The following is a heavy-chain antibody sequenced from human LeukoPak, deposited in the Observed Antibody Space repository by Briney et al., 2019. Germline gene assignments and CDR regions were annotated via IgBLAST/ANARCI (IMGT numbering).Heavy chain of an antibody. CDR3: ARDLSYNYDFWSVTGYYGMDV. CDR2: ISYDGSNK. J-gene: IGHJ6*02. V-gene: IGHV3-30-3*01. CDR1: GFTFSSYA. Sequence: PGGSLRLSCAASGFTFSSYAMPWVRQAPGKGLEWVAVISYDGSNKYYADSVKGRFTISRDNSKNTLYLQMNSLRAEDTAVYYCARDLSYNYDFWSVTGYYGMDVWGQGTTVTVSS. D-gene: IGHD3-3*01.